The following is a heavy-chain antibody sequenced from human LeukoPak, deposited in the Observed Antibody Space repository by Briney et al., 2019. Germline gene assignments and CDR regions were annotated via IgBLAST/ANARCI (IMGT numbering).Heavy chain of an antibody. V-gene: IGHV5-51*01. CDR3: ARQTAMGRSGDY. J-gene: IGHJ4*02. D-gene: IGHD5-18*01. CDR2: IDPIDSET. Sequence: GESLKISCKASGYSFPSDWIGWVRQMPGKGREWMGIIDPIDSETRYPPSFQGHVTISADKSLPTAYLQWNSLKASDTAMYYCARQTAMGRSGDYWGQGTLVAVSS. CDR1: GYSFPSDW.